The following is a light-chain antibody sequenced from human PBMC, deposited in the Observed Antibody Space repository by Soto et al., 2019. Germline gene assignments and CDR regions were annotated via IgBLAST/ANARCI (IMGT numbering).Light chain of an antibody. CDR3: QYGSSSPWT. Sequence: EIVLTQSPGTLSLSPGERATLSCRASQSVNPNYLAWYQQKPGQAPRLLIYSASSRATGIPDRFSGSGSGTFFTITIRRQEPEVFVLYYWQYGSSSPWTFGQGTKVEIK. CDR2: SAS. CDR1: QSVNPNY. V-gene: IGKV3-20*01. J-gene: IGKJ1*01.